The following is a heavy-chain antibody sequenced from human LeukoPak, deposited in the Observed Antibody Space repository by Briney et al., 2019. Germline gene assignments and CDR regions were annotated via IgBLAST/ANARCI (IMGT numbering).Heavy chain of an antibody. D-gene: IGHD6-13*01. CDR2: IKQDGSEK. J-gene: IGHJ4*02. V-gene: IGHV3-7*01. Sequence: GGSLRLSCAASGFTFSSYWMSWVRQAPGKGLEWVANIKQDGSEKYYVDSVKGRFTISRDNAKNSLYLQMNSLRAEDTAVYYCARVGAAGTWYFDYWGQGTLVTVSS. CDR1: GFTFSSYW. CDR3: ARVGAAGTWYFDY.